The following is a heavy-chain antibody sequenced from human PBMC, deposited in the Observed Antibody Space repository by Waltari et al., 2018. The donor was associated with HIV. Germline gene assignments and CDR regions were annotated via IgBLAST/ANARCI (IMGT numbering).Heavy chain of an antibody. CDR3: ARNLMGVSAAADF. CDR2: IHKSGIT. Sequence: QVQLQESGPGLLKPSETLSLTCTVSNGSISDSYWSWIRQSPGKGLELIGSIHKSGITNYNPSLGSRVTISVDTSKNQFSLRLTSVTAADTAVYYCARNLMGVSAAADFWGQGTLVIVSS. CDR1: NGSISDSY. D-gene: IGHD2-2*01. V-gene: IGHV4-4*09. J-gene: IGHJ4*02.